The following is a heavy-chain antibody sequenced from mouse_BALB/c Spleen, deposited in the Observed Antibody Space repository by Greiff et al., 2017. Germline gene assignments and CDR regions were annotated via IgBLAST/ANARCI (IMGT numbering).Heavy chain of an antibody. Sequence: EVQLVESGPGLVKPSQSLSLTCTVTGYSITSDYAWNWIRQFPGNKLEWMGYISYSGSTSYNPSLKSRISITRDTSKNQFFLQLNSVTTEDTATYYCAITTVVGYYAMDYWGQGTSVTVSS. CDR3: AITTVVGYYAMDY. CDR2: ISYSGST. D-gene: IGHD1-1*01. J-gene: IGHJ4*01. V-gene: IGHV3-2*02. CDR1: GYSITSDYA.